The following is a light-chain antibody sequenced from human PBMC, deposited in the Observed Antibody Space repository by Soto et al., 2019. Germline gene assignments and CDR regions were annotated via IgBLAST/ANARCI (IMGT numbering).Light chain of an antibody. CDR3: QPYAAATLT. CDR2: GAS. Sequence: EIVLTQSPGTLSLSPRERATLSCRASQSVSNAYLAWYQHKVGQSPRLLIYGASNRAPGIPDRFSGSGSGTDFTLTISILEPEDFAVYYCQPYAAATLTFGHGTQVEVK. J-gene: IGKJ1*01. V-gene: IGKV3-20*01. CDR1: QSVSNAY.